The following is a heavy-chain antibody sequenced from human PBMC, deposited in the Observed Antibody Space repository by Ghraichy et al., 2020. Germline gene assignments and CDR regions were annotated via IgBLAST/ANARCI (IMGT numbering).Heavy chain of an antibody. J-gene: IGHJ4*02. CDR2: FCWKRGSI. V-gene: IGHV3-9*01. CDR3: AKDLVRDFWSGLTADY. D-gene: IGHD3-3*01. Sequence: GFCWKRGSIGYADSVKGRFTISRDNAKNSLYLQMNSLRAEDTALYYCAKDLVRDFWSGLTADYWGQ.